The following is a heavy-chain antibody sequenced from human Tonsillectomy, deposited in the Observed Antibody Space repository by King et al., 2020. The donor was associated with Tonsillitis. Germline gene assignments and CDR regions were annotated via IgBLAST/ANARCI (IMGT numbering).Heavy chain of an antibody. J-gene: IGHJ4*02. Sequence: VQLVESGGGLVKLGGSLRLSCAASGFTFSSYSMNWVRQAPGKGLEWVSSISSSSSYIYYADSVKGRFTISRDNAKNSLYLQMNSLRAEDTAVYYCARDSSGYSNFDYWGQGTLVTVSS. V-gene: IGHV3-21*01. CDR3: ARDSSGYSNFDY. CDR1: GFTFSSYS. CDR2: ISSSSSYI. D-gene: IGHD3-22*01.